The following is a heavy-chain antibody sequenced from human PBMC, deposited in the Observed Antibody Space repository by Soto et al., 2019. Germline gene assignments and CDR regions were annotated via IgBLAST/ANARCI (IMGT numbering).Heavy chain of an antibody. Sequence: QVNLVQSGAEVRKPGASVKVSCKASGYSFTNYPIAWVRRAPGQGLEWMGWISAYSGDTNYAQKFQGRVTMTRGTSPAEGFLEIRGPKSDGTGVYYLARAISMKFLGPAYWGQGTMVTVSS. CDR3: ARAISMKFLGPAY. CDR1: GYSFTNYP. CDR2: ISAYSGDT. D-gene: IGHD3-3*01. V-gene: IGHV1-18*01. J-gene: IGHJ4*02.